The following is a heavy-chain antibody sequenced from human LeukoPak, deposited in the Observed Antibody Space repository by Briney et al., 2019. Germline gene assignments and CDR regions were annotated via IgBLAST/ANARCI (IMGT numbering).Heavy chain of an antibody. CDR2: INHSGST. V-gene: IGHV4-34*01. Sequence: SETLSLTCAVYGGSFSGDYWSWIRQPPGKGLGWIGEINHSGSTNYNPSLKSRVTISVETSKTQFALKLSSVTAADTAVYYFARALGYCSSTSCYIDYWGQGTLVTVSS. J-gene: IGHJ4*02. D-gene: IGHD2-2*02. CDR1: GGSFSGDY. CDR3: ARALGYCSSTSCYIDY.